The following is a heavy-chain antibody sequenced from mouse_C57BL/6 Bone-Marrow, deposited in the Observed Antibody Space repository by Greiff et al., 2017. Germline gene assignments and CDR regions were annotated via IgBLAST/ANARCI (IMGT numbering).Heavy chain of an antibody. D-gene: IGHD2-5*01. CDR2: ISSGGSYT. Sequence: EVQVVESGGDLVKPGGSLKLSCAASGFTFSSYGMSWVRQTPDKRLEWVATISSGGSYTYYPDSVKGRFTISRDNAKNTLYLQRSSLKSEDTAMYYCARQSGSYYSNYFDVWGTGTTVTVSS. CDR1: GFTFSSYG. CDR3: ARQSGSYYSNYFDV. J-gene: IGHJ1*03. V-gene: IGHV5-6*01.